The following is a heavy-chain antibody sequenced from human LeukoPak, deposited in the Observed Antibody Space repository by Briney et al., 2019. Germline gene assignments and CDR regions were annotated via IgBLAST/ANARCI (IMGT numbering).Heavy chain of an antibody. J-gene: IGHJ4*02. CDR1: GFTFSSYA. CDR2: ISYDGSNK. CDR3: ASVRGSYYGYEIDY. Sequence: GRSLRLSCAASGFTFSSYAMHWVRQAPGKGLEWVAVISYDGSNKYYADSVKGRFTISRDNSKNTLYLQMNSLRAEDTAVYYCASVRGSYYGYEIDYWGQGTLVTVSS. D-gene: IGHD1-26*01. V-gene: IGHV3-30-3*01.